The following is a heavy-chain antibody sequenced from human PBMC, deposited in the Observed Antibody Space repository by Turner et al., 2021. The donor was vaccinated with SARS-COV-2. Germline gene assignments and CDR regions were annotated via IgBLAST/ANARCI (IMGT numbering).Heavy chain of an antibody. D-gene: IGHD3-10*01. V-gene: IGHV3-74*01. CDR2: INSDGSRI. CDR1: GFTFSSYW. Sequence: EVQLVESGGGLVQPGGSLRLSCAASGFTFSSYWMHWVRQAPGKGLVWVSRINSDGSRINYADSVKGRFTISRDNAKNTLYVQVNSLRADDTAVYYCAREYGSGSYYNWGRGTLVTVSS. CDR3: AREYGSGSYYN. J-gene: IGHJ4*02.